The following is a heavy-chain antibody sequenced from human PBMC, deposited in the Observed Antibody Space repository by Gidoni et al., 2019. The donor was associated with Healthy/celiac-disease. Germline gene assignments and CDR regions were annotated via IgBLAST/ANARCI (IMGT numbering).Heavy chain of an antibody. J-gene: IGHJ5*02. Sequence: QVQLVESGGGVVQPGRSLRLSCAASGFPFSSYRMHWVRQAPGKGLEWVAVISYDGSNKYYADSVKGRFTISRDNSKNTLYLQMNSLRAEDTAVYYCAKDLEQQLVQGGRWFDPWGQGTLVTVSS. CDR3: AKDLEQQLVQGGRWFDP. CDR1: GFPFSSYR. V-gene: IGHV3-30*18. CDR2: ISYDGSNK. D-gene: IGHD6-13*01.